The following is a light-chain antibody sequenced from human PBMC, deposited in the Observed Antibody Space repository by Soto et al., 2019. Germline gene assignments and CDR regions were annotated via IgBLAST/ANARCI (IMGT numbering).Light chain of an antibody. CDR3: SSYTSSSTYV. J-gene: IGLJ1*01. V-gene: IGLV2-14*01. CDR1: SSDVGGYNY. CDR2: DVS. Sequence: QSVLTQPASVSGSPGQSITISCTGTSSDVGGYNYVSWYQQHPGKAPKLMIYDVSNRPSGDSNRFSGSKSGNTASLTIPGLQAEDEADYYCSSYTSSSTYVFGTRTKVTVL.